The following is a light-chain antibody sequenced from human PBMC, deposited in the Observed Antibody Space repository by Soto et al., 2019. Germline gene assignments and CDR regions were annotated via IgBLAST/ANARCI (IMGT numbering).Light chain of an antibody. CDR2: GAC. Sequence: EIELTQSPGTLSLSPGETATLSCRASESVASNYLAWYQQKPGQAPRLLMYGACRRATGIPDRFSGSGSGKDCPLSITRLQPEDCAVYYCQQYGNSPWTSGQGTKVEIK. J-gene: IGKJ1*01. V-gene: IGKV3-20*01. CDR1: ESVASNY. CDR3: QQYGNSPWT.